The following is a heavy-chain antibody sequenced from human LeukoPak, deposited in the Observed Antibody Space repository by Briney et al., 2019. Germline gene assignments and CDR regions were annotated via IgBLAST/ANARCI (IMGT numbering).Heavy chain of an antibody. Sequence: GGSLRLSCAASGFTFSSYSMNWVRQAPGKGLEWVSSIGSSSSYIYYADSVKGRFTISRDNAKNSLYLQMNSLRAEDTAVYYCARDPRGYCSSTSCYTDWFDPWGQGTLVTVSS. V-gene: IGHV3-21*01. CDR1: GFTFSSYS. D-gene: IGHD2-2*02. CDR3: ARDPRGYCSSTSCYTDWFDP. CDR2: IGSSSSYI. J-gene: IGHJ5*02.